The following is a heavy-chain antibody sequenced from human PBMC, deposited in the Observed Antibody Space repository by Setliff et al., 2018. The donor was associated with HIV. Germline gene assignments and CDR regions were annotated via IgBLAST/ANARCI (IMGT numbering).Heavy chain of an antibody. V-gene: IGHV4-34*01. CDR2: FIHSGNT. J-gene: IGHJ6*02. D-gene: IGHD4-17*01. Sequence: LSLTCAVYGGSLSGYSWNWIRQPPGKGLEWIGAFIHSGNTTYNPSVRSRVTTSMDSSMNQFSLKLTSVTAADTAVYYCARGRKLTTSRTSFYYGLDVWGPATTVTVSS. CDR3: ARGRKLTTSRTSFYYGLDV. CDR1: GGSLSGYS.